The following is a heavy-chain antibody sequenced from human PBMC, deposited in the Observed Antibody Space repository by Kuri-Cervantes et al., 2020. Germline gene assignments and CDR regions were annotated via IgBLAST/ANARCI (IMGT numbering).Heavy chain of an antibody. CDR3: ARGRLPAKKAYYYYYYMDV. V-gene: IGHV3-9*01. Sequence: GGSLRLSCAASGFTFDGYAMHWVRQVPGKGLEWVSGISWKSLNIGYADSVKGRFTISRDNAKNSLYLQMNSLRAEDTAVYYCARGRLPAKKAYYYYYYMDVWGKGTTVTVSS. D-gene: IGHD5-18*01. CDR2: ISWKSLNI. J-gene: IGHJ6*03. CDR1: GFTFDGYA.